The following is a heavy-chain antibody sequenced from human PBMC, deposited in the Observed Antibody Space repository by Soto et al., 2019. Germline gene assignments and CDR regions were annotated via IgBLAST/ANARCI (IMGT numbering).Heavy chain of an antibody. CDR3: ARDGYNYNYYYGMDV. CDR2: ISSSGSTI. Sequence: PWWSLRLSCAASGFTFSDYYMSWIRQAPGKGLEWVSYISSSGSTIYYADSVKGRFTISRDNAKNSLYLQMNSLRAEDTAVYYCARDGYNYNYYYGMDVWGQGTTVTVSS. V-gene: IGHV3-11*01. CDR1: GFTFSDYY. J-gene: IGHJ6*02. D-gene: IGHD5-12*01.